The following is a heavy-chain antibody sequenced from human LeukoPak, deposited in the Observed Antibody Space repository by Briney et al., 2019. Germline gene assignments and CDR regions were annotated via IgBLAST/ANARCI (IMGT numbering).Heavy chain of an antibody. CDR2: IIPIFGTA. Sequence: SVKVSCKASGGTFSSYAISWVRQAPGQGLEWMGGIIPIFGTANYAQKFQGRVTITTDESTSTAYMELSSLRSEDTAVYYCAISNTYYYDSSGYYADYWGQGTLVTVSS. CDR1: GGTFSSYA. D-gene: IGHD3-22*01. CDR3: AISNTYYYDSSGYYADY. V-gene: IGHV1-69*05. J-gene: IGHJ4*02.